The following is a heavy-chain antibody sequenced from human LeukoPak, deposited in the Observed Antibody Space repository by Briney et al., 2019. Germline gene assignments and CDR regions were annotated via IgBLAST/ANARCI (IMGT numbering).Heavy chain of an antibody. V-gene: IGHV1-69*05. CDR2: IIPIVGTA. D-gene: IGHD6-6*01. J-gene: IGHJ3*02. Sequence: PLASVKVSCKASGGTFSSYAISWVRQAPGQGLEWMGGIIPIVGTANYVQKLQGRVTITTGESTRTASMELSSLRSEGTVVYYCARVGQRVAAFDIWGQGTMVTV. CDR3: ARVGQRVAAFDI. CDR1: GGTFSSYA.